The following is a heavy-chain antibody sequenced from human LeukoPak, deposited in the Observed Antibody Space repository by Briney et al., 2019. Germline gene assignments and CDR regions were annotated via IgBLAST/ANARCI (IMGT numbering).Heavy chain of an antibody. V-gene: IGHV1-24*01. CDR3: ARDRREYIAAAGPPDFDY. CDR1: GYTLTELS. CDR2: FDPEDGET. J-gene: IGHJ4*02. D-gene: IGHD6-13*01. Sequence: VASVKVSCKVSGYTLTELSMHWVRQAPGKGLEWMGGFDPEDGETIYAQKFQGRVTMTEDTSTDTAYMELSSLRSEDTAVYYCARDRREYIAAAGPPDFDYWGQGTLVTVSS.